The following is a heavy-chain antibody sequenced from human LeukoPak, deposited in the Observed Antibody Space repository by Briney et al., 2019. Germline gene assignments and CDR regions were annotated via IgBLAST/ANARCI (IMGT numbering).Heavy chain of an antibody. CDR3: ARERGDNWNVGP. CDR1: GYSISSGYY. Sequence: SETLSLTCSVSGYSISSGYYWGWIRQPPGKGLEWIGTIYHSGSTYYNPSLKSRVTISVDTSKDQISLKLTSVTVADTAVYYCARERGDNWNVGPWGQGTLVTVSS. V-gene: IGHV4-38-2*02. D-gene: IGHD1-20*01. CDR2: IYHSGST. J-gene: IGHJ5*02.